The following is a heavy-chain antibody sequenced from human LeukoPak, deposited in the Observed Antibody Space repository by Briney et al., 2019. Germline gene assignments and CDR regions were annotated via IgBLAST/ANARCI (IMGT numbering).Heavy chain of an antibody. CDR1: GFTFNTHW. J-gene: IGHJ6*03. CDR2: IDSDVSST. D-gene: IGHD3-3*01. V-gene: IGHV3-74*01. CDR3: ARETYYDFWSGYYHYYYYMGV. Sequence: GGSLRLSCEVSGFTFNTHWMHWVRQAPGKGLVWVSRIDSDVSSTTYADSVKGRFTISRDNAKNTLYLQMNSLRAEDTAVYYCARETYYDFWSGYYHYYYYMGVWGKGTMVTVSS.